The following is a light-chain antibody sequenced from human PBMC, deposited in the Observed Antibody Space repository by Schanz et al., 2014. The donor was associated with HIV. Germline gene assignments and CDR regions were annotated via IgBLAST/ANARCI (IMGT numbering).Light chain of an antibody. J-gene: IGLJ1*01. V-gene: IGLV2-14*03. CDR1: SSDVGGYNY. CDR2: DVS. Sequence: QSALTQPASVSGSRGQSITISCTGTSSDVGGYNYVSWYQQHPGKAPKVMIYDVSNRPSGVSNRFSGSKSGNTATLTISGLQAEDEADYYCCSYAGSSTPYVFGAGTKVTVL. CDR3: CSYAGSSTPYV.